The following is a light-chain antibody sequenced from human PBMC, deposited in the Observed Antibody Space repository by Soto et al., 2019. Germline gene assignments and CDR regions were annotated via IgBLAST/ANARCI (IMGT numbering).Light chain of an antibody. CDR1: SSNLGAGYD. CDR2: GNS. V-gene: IGLV1-40*01. J-gene: IGLJ2*01. CDR3: QSYDSSLSGSQV. Sequence: QAVVTQPPSVSGAPGQRVTISCTGSSSNLGAGYDVHWYQQLPGTAPKLLIYGNSNRPSGVPDRFSGSKSATSASLAISGLQAEDEADYYCQSYDSSLSGSQVFGGGTKVTVL.